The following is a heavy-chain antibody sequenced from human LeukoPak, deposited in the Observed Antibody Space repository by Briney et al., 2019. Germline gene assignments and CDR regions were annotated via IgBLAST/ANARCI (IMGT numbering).Heavy chain of an antibody. CDR1: GGSFSGYY. CDR3: ARGHPYYYDSSGYRKNFDY. J-gene: IGHJ4*02. V-gene: IGHV4-34*01. D-gene: IGHD3-22*01. Sequence: SETLSLTCAVYGGSFSGYYWSWIRQPPGKGLEWIGEINHSGSTNYNPSLKSRVTISVDTSTNQFSLKLSSVTAADTAVYYCARGHPYYYDSSGYRKNFDYWGQGTLVTVSS. CDR2: INHSGST.